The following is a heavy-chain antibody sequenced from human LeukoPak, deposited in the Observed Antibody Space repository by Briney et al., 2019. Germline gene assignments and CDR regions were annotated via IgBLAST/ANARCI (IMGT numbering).Heavy chain of an antibody. CDR3: AKAPLVGIAAAGGAFFY. CDR1: GFTFSSYA. CDR2: ISGNGGST. J-gene: IGHJ4*02. Sequence: GGSLRLSCAASGFTFSSYAMSWVRQAPGKGLEWVSAISGNGGSTYYAHSVKGRFSISRDNSKNTLYLEMNSLRAEDTALYYCAKAPLVGIAAAGGAFFYWGQGTLVTVSS. D-gene: IGHD6-13*01. V-gene: IGHV3-23*01.